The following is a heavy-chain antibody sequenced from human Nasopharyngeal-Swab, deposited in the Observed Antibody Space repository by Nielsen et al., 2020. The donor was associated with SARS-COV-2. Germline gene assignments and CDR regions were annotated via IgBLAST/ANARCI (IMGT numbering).Heavy chain of an antibody. CDR3: ARDVAIAGATLDN. J-gene: IGHJ4*02. D-gene: IGHD1-26*01. Sequence: GGSLRLSCAASEFTMSRNGMHWVRHAPGKGLEWVAYISSSSSTSYYADSVKGRFTISRDNPKNSLHLQMNSLRDEDTAVYYCARDVAIAGATLDNWGQGTLVTVSS. CDR2: ISSSSSTS. CDR1: EFTMSRNG. V-gene: IGHV3-48*02.